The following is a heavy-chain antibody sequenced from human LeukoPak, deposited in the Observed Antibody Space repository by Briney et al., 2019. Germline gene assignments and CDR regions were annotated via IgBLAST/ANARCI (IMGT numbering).Heavy chain of an antibody. CDR3: AKDTYYGSGFFDY. CDR2: ISYDGSNK. Sequence: GGSLRLSCAASGFTFSSYGMHWVRQAPGKGLEWVAVISYDGSNKYYADSVKGRFTISRDNSKNTLYLQMNSLRAEDTAVYHCAKDTYYGSGFFDYWGQGTLVTVSS. CDR1: GFTFSSYG. J-gene: IGHJ4*02. V-gene: IGHV3-30*18. D-gene: IGHD3-10*01.